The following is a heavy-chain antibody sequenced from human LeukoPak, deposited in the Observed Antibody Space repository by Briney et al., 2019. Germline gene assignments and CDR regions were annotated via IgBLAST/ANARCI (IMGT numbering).Heavy chain of an antibody. Sequence: PGGSLRLSCAASGFTFSSYWMHWVRQTPGKGLVWVSRLNTDGSTTNYADSVKGRFTISRDNAKNSLYLQMNSLRAEDTAVYYCARDSPDNWNYESLFDYWGQGTLVTVSS. CDR3: ARDSPDNWNYESLFDY. V-gene: IGHV3-74*01. J-gene: IGHJ4*02. D-gene: IGHD1-7*01. CDR1: GFTFSSYW. CDR2: LNTDGSTT.